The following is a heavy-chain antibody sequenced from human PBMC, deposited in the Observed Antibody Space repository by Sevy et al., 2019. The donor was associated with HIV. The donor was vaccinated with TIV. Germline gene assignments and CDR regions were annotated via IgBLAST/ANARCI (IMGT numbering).Heavy chain of an antibody. CDR2: ISNSGTSK. J-gene: IGHJ4*02. D-gene: IGHD3-22*01. CDR3: ARGPHYYYDSSAFFDY. Sequence: GGSLRLSCAASGFTFSSYEMNWVRQAPGKGLEWVSWISNSGTSKYYADSVKGRFTISRDSPKNSLYLQMNSLRAEDTAVYYCARGPHYYYDSSAFFDYWGQGTLVTVSS. V-gene: IGHV3-48*03. CDR1: GFTFSSYE.